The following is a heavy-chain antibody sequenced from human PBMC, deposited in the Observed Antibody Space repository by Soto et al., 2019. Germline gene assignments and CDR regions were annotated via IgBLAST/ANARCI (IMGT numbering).Heavy chain of an antibody. V-gene: IGHV3-23*01. CDR3: AKDWRYFDWLPRGFYP. D-gene: IGHD3-9*01. Sequence: PGGSLRLSCAASGFTFSSYAMSWVRQAPGKGLEWVSAISGSGGSTYYADSVKGRFTISRDNSKNTLYLQMNSLRAEDTAVYYCAKDWRYFDWLPRGFYPWGQGTLVTVSS. CDR2: ISGSGGST. J-gene: IGHJ5*02. CDR1: GFTFSSYA.